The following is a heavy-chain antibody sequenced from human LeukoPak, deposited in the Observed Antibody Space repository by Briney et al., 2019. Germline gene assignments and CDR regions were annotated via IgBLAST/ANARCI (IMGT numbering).Heavy chain of an antibody. J-gene: IGHJ2*01. D-gene: IGHD5-12*01. CDR2: IYSTGST. V-gene: IGHV4-4*07. CDR3: ARGRYTDWYFDL. CDR1: GGSISGYY. Sequence: SETLSLTCTVSGGSISGYYWRWIRQPAGKGLEWIGRIYSTGSTNYHPSFKSRVTMSVDTSKNQFSLNLSSVTDADTAVYYCARGRYTDWYFDLWGRGILVTVSS.